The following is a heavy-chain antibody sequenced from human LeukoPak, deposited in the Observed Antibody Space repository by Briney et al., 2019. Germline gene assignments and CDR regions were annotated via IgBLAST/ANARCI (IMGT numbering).Heavy chain of an antibody. V-gene: IGHV3-20*04. J-gene: IGHJ4*02. D-gene: IGHD1-26*01. CDR2: INWNGGST. CDR1: GFTFNDAW. CDR3: AREVSGSFFDY. Sequence: GGSLRLSCAASGFTFNDAWMSWVRQAPGKGLEWVSGINWNGGSTGYADSVKGRFTISRDNAKNSLYLQMNSLRAEDTALYYCAREVSGSFFDYWGQGTLVTVSS.